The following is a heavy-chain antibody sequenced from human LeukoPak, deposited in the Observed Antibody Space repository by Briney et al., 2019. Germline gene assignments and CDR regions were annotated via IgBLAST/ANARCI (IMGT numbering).Heavy chain of an antibody. CDR3: ARLAVAGTGVGFFDY. D-gene: IGHD6-19*01. V-gene: IGHV5-51*01. Sequence: GGSLRLSCAASGFTFSSYWMHWVRQMPGKGLEWMGIIYPGDSGTRYSPSFQGQVTISADKSISTAYLQWSSLKASDTAMYYCARLAVAGTGVGFFDYWGQGTLVTVSS. CDR1: GFTFSSYW. J-gene: IGHJ4*02. CDR2: IYPGDSGT.